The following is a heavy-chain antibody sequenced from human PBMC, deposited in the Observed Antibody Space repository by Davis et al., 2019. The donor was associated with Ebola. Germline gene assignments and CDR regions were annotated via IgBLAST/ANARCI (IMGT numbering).Heavy chain of an antibody. CDR3: ARHCSGGSCYGTSSEY. V-gene: IGHV3-66*04. D-gene: IGHD2-15*01. CDR2: MYSSGST. J-gene: IGHJ4*02. Sequence: GESLKISCAASGFTVSHYYMSWVRQAPGKGLELVSLMYSSGSTFYADSAKGRFIFSRDNAKNTLSLQMNSLTAGDTAVYYCARHCSGGSCYGTSSEYWGQGTLVTVSS. CDR1: GFTVSHYY.